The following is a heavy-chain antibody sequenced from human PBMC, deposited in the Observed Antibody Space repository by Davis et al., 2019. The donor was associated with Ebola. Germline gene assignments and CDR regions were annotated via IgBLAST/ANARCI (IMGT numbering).Heavy chain of an antibody. D-gene: IGHD1-26*01. CDR2: INPNSGGS. CDR3: ARGHSGSYDY. V-gene: IGHV1-2*02. Sequence: ASVKVSCKASGYTFTGYYMYWVRQAPGQGLEWMGWINPNSGGSNYAQKFQARVTMTTDTSTSTAYMELNSLTSDDTAFYYCARGHSGSYDYWGQGTLVTVSS. CDR1: GYTFTGYY. J-gene: IGHJ4*02.